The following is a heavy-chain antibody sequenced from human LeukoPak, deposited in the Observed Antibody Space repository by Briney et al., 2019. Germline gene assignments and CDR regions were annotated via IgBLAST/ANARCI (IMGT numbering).Heavy chain of an antibody. CDR1: GGSISSSSYY. D-gene: IGHD3-22*01. V-gene: IGHV4-39*07. CDR3: ARGEDFYDSSGLPHDAFDI. Sequence: PSETLSLTCTVSGGSISSSSYYWGWIRQPPGKGLEWIGSIYYSGSTYYNPSLKSRVTISVDTSKNQFSLKLSSVTAADTAVYYCARGEDFYDSSGLPHDAFDIWGQGTMVTVSS. J-gene: IGHJ3*02. CDR2: IYYSGST.